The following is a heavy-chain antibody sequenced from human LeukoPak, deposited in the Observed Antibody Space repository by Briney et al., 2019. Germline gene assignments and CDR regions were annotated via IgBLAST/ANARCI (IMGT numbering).Heavy chain of an antibody. CDR1: GGSISSSSYY. J-gene: IGHJ4*02. V-gene: IGHV4-39*07. D-gene: IGHD6-13*01. Sequence: SETLSLTCTVSGGSISSSSYYWGWIRQPPGKGLEWIGSIYYSGSTYYNPSLKSRVTISVDTSKNQFSLKLSSVTAADTAVYYCARTYSSSLSFFYWGQGTLVTVSS. CDR3: ARTYSSSLSFFY. CDR2: IYYSGST.